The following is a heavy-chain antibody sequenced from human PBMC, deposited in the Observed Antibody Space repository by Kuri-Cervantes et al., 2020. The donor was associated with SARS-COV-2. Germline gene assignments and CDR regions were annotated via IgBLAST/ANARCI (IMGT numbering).Heavy chain of an antibody. J-gene: IGHJ3*02. CDR1: GFTFSSYA. CDR3: ARGGRGYSYGYGDAFDI. CDR2: ISGSGGST. D-gene: IGHD5-18*01. V-gene: IGHV3-23*01. Sequence: GGSLRLSCAASGFTFSSYAMSWVRQAPGKGLEWVSAISGSGGSTYYADSVKGRFTISRHNSKNTLYLQMNSLRAEDTAVYYCARGGRGYSYGYGDAFDIWGQGAMVTVSS.